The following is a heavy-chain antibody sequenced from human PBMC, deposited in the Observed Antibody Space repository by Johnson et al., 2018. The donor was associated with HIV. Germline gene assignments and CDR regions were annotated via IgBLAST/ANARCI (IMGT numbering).Heavy chain of an antibody. V-gene: IGHV3-11*04. J-gene: IGHJ3*02. CDR3: ARAPRAFCDGDCYPNAFGI. Sequence: QMQLVESGGGLVQPGGSLRLSCAASGFTVSSNYMSWVRQAPGKGLEWVSGIKTCDGGSNCADSVKGRFTISRDNAKNSLYLQMNSLRAEDTAVYYCARAPRAFCDGDCYPNAFGIWGQGTMVTVSS. CDR1: GFTVSSNY. D-gene: IGHD2-21*02. CDR2: IKTCDGGS.